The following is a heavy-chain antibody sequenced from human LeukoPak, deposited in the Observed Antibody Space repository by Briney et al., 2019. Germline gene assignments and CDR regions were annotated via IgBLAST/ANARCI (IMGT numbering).Heavy chain of an antibody. CDR3: ARTGCGGDCSFDY. D-gene: IGHD2-21*02. CDR2: ILPIFGTA. J-gene: IGHJ4*02. CDR1: GGTFSSYA. V-gene: IGHV1-69*06. Sequence: ASVKVSCKASGGTFSSYAISWVRQAPGQGLEWMGGILPIFGTANYAQKFQGRVTITADKSTSTAYMELSSLRSEDTAVYYCARTGCGGDCSFDYWGQGTLVTVSS.